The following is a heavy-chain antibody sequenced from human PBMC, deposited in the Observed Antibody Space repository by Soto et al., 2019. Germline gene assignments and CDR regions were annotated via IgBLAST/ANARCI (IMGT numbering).Heavy chain of an antibody. CDR1: GGSISNYY. CDR3: ASGGNWFDP. J-gene: IGHJ5*02. D-gene: IGHD3-16*01. Sequence: ETLSLPFNVSGGSISNYYWTWVRQSPEKGLEWIGYMYYNGNINYNPSLKSRVTISIDTSKNQFSLALKSVTAADTAVYYCASGGNWFDPWGQGVLVTVSS. CDR2: MYYNGNI. V-gene: IGHV4-59*01.